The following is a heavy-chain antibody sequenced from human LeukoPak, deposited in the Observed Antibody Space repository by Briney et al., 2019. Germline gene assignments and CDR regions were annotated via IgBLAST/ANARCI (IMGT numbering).Heavy chain of an antibody. CDR3: ARFYGDYALDY. J-gene: IGHJ4*02. CDR2: INHSGST. Sequence: PSETPSLTCAVYGGSFSGYYWSWIRQPPGKGLEWIGEINHSGSTNYNPSLKSRVTISVDTSKNQFSLKLSSVTAADTAVYHCARFYGDYALDYWGQGTLVTVSS. V-gene: IGHV4-34*01. CDR1: GGSFSGYY. D-gene: IGHD4-17*01.